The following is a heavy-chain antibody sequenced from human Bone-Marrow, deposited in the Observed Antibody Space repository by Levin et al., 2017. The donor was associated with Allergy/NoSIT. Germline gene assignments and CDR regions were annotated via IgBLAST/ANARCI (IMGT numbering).Heavy chain of an antibody. CDR3: ARRNYGAGIVDY. V-gene: IGHV5-51*01. J-gene: IGHJ4*02. CDR2: IYPGDSDT. Sequence: TGGSLRLSCKGSGYSFTSYWIGWVRQMPGKGLEWMGIIYPGDSDTRYSPSFQGQVTISADKSISTAYLQWSSLKASDTAMYYCARRNYGAGIVDYWGQGTLVTVSS. CDR1: GYSFTSYW. D-gene: IGHD3-10*01.